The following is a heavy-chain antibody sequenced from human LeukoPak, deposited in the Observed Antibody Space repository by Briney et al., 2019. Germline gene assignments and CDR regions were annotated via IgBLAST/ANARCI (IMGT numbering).Heavy chain of an antibody. CDR1: GYTFTSYA. V-gene: IGHV1-3*01. J-gene: IGHJ4*02. D-gene: IGHD6-19*01. CDR2: INAGNGNT. CDR3: ARGYSSGWYFDY. Sequence: ASVTVSCKASGYTFTSYAMHWVRQAPGQRLEWMGRINAGNGNTKYSQKFQGRVTITRDTSASTAYMELSSLRSEDTAVYYCARGYSSGWYFDYWGQGTLVTVSS.